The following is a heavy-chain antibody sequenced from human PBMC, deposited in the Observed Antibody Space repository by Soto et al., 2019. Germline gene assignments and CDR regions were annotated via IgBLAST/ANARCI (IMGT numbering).Heavy chain of an antibody. D-gene: IGHD3-10*01. CDR3: VSAGAALVRGSIGGFDY. J-gene: IGHJ4*02. Sequence: QVHLQQWGAGLLKPSETLSLTCAVNGGAFNGYYWTWIRQSPGKGLQWIGEINHSGTVDYNPSLKSRVAFSFGTSKNQFALTLTSVAAGDAAVYYCVSAGAALVRGSIGGFDYGGQGTLVTVSS. V-gene: IGHV4-34*01. CDR2: INHSGTV. CDR1: GGAFNGYY.